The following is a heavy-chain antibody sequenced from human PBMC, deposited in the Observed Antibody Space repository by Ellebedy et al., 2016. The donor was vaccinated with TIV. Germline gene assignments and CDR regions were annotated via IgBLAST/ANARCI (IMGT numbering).Heavy chain of an antibody. V-gene: IGHV4-59*08. CDR3: ARQYFYGSGSFSYNWFDP. Sequence: PGGSLRLSCTVSGGSITTYYWSWIRQSPGKGLEWIGYIYYSGSTNYNPSLKSRVTISVDTAKNQFSLKLRSVTAADTAVYYCARQYFYGSGSFSYNWFDPWGQGTLVTVSS. D-gene: IGHD3-10*01. CDR1: GGSITTYY. CDR2: IYYSGST. J-gene: IGHJ5*02.